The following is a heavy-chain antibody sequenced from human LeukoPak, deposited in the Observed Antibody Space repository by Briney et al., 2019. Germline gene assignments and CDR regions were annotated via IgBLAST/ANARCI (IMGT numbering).Heavy chain of an antibody. Sequence: ASVKVSCKASGYTFTGYYMHWVRQAPGQGLEWMGWINPNSGGAKYAQNFQGRVIMTTDTSISTAYMELTSLRSDDTAVYHCARSSPPTYYHFYYYMDVWGKGSTVTVSS. V-gene: IGHV1-2*02. J-gene: IGHJ6*03. D-gene: IGHD6-13*01. CDR1: GYTFTGYY. CDR2: INPNSGGA. CDR3: ARSSPPTYYHFYYYMDV.